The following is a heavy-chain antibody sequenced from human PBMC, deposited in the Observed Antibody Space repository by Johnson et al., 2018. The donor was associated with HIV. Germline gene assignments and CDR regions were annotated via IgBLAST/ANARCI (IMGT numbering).Heavy chain of an antibody. Sequence: QVQLVESGGGVVQPGRSLRLSCAASGFTFSSYAMHWVRQAPGKGLEWVAVISYDGSNKYYADSVKGRFTISRDNSKNTLYLQMNSLRAEDTAVYYCARSPNYYDSSGPLPDAFVIWGQGTMVTVSS. CDR1: GFTFSSYA. J-gene: IGHJ3*02. CDR3: ARSPNYYDSSGPLPDAFVI. D-gene: IGHD3-22*01. CDR2: ISYDGSNK. V-gene: IGHV3-30-3*01.